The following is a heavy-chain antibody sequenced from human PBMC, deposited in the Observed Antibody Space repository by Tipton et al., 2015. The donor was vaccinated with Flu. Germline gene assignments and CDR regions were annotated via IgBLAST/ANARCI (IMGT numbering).Heavy chain of an antibody. CDR1: GGSISSGSYY. J-gene: IGHJ3*02. Sequence: LRLSCTVSGGSISSGSYYWSWIRQPAGKGLEWIGRIYTSGSTNYNPSLKSRVTISVDTSKNQFSLKLSSVTAADTAVYYCTRDLRAYSGYTGGDAFDMWGQGIMAIVSS. D-gene: IGHD5-12*01. CDR3: TRDLRAYSGYTGGDAFDM. CDR2: IYTSGST. V-gene: IGHV4-61*02.